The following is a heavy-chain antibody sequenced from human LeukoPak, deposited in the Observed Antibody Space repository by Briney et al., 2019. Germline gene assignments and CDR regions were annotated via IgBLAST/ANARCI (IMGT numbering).Heavy chain of an antibody. CDR3: ARRFDS. V-gene: IGHV3-48*01. J-gene: IGHJ4*02. CDR2: IGPGGDI. Sequence: PGGSLRLSCAASGFSFTAYSMNWVRHAPGRGLEWISYIGPGGDIYYADSVTGRFTVSRDTAKNSLYLQMNGLRVEDTAVYYCARRFDSWGQGTLVTVSS. CDR1: GFSFTAYS.